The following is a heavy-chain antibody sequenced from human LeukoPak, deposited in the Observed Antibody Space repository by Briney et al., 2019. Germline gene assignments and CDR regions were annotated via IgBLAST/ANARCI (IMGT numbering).Heavy chain of an antibody. Sequence: GGSLRLSCAASGFTFSNYAMTWVRQAPGKGLEWVSSISSSGDSTYYADSVKGRFSISRDNSKNTLYLQMNSLRADDTALYYCARGQYCSSTSCYVIGAFDIWGQGTMVTVSS. CDR1: GFTFSNYA. D-gene: IGHD2-2*01. J-gene: IGHJ3*02. V-gene: IGHV3-23*01. CDR3: ARGQYCSSTSCYVIGAFDI. CDR2: ISSSGDST.